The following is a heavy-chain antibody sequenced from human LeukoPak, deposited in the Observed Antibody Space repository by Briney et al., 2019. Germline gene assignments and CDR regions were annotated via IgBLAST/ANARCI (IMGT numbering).Heavy chain of an antibody. CDR1: GFTFSSYA. CDR2: IKQDGSEK. J-gene: IGHJ4*02. Sequence: GGSLRLSCAASGFTFSSYAMIWVRQAPGKGLELVANIKQDGSEKYYVDSVKGRFTISRDNAKNSLYLQMNSLRGEDTTVYYCARGLVTIDYWGQGTLVTVSS. D-gene: IGHD3-16*02. CDR3: ARGLVTIDY. V-gene: IGHV3-7*04.